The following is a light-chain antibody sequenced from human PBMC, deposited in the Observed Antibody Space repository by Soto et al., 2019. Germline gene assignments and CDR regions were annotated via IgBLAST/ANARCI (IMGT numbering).Light chain of an antibody. V-gene: IGKV1-5*01. CDR3: QQYNTYWT. Sequence: DIQMTQSPSTLSASVGDRVTITCRASQSIRNWLAWYQQQPGKAPKLLIYDVSSLESGVPSRFSGSGSGTEFTLTISSLQPDDFANYYCQQYNTYWTFGQGTKVDIK. J-gene: IGKJ1*01. CDR2: DVS. CDR1: QSIRNW.